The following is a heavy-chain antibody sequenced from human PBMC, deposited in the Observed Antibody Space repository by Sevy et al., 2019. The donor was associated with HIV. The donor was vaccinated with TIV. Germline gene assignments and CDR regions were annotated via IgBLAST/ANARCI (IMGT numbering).Heavy chain of an antibody. CDR1: GFTFSSYE. CDR3: ARDIRGYCSSTSCYKAFDY. Sequence: GGSLRLSCAASGFTFSSYEMNWVRQAPGKGLEWVSYISSSGSTIYYADSVKGRFTISRDNAKNSLYLQMNSLRAEDTAVYYCARDIRGYCSSTSCYKAFDYWGQGTLVTVSS. V-gene: IGHV3-48*03. CDR2: ISSSGSTI. J-gene: IGHJ4*02. D-gene: IGHD2-2*01.